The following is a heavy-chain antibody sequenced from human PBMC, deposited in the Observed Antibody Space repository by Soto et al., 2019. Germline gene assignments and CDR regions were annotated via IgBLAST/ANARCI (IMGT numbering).Heavy chain of an antibody. CDR1: GYTFTSYG. V-gene: IGHV1-18*01. D-gene: IGHD3-22*01. Sequence: ASVKVSCKASGYTFTSYGISWVRQAPGQGLEWMGWISAYNGNTNYAQKLQGRVTMTTDTSTSTAYMELRSLRSDDTAVYYCARAGVYYEGQEYGMDVWGQGTTVTVSS. CDR2: ISAYNGNT. J-gene: IGHJ6*02. CDR3: ARAGVYYEGQEYGMDV.